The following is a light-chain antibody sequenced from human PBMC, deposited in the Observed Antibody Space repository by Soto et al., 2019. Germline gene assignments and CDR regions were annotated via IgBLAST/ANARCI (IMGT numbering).Light chain of an antibody. CDR3: KSYAGSNTYV. Sequence: QSVLTQPPSVSGAPGQRVTISCTGSSSNIGAGSDVHWYQQVPGTAPKLLVYGSYNRPSGVPDRFSGSKSGTSASLAITGLQAEDEADYFCKSYAGSNTYVFGSGTKLTVL. V-gene: IGLV1-40*01. J-gene: IGLJ1*01. CDR1: SSNIGAGSD. CDR2: GSY.